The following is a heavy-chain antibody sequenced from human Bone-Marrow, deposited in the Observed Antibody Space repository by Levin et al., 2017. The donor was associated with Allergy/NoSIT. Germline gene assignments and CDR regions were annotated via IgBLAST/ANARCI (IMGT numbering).Heavy chain of an antibody. V-gene: IGHV3-23*01. Sequence: GGSLRLSCAASGFTFRNYVVSWVRQVPGKGLEWVSAISGSADNTYYADSVKGRFTISRDNSKNTLYLQMNSLRAEDTAVYYCAKDQDYGDYSNYWYFDLWGRGTLVTVSS. J-gene: IGHJ2*01. D-gene: IGHD4-17*01. CDR1: GFTFRNYV. CDR2: ISGSADNT. CDR3: AKDQDYGDYSNYWYFDL.